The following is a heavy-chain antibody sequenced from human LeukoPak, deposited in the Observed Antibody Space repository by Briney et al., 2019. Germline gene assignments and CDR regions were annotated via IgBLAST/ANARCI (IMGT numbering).Heavy chain of an antibody. CDR3: ARVPQGSSWPYYFDY. CDR1: GGTFSTYA. J-gene: IGHJ4*02. Sequence: ASVKVSCKASGGTFSTYAISWVRQAPGQGLEWVGRTVPILGTANYAQNFQGRVTITADRSTTTAYMELSSLRSEDTAVYYCARVPQGSSWPYYFDYWGQGTLVTVSS. D-gene: IGHD6-13*01. CDR2: TVPILGTA. V-gene: IGHV1-69*04.